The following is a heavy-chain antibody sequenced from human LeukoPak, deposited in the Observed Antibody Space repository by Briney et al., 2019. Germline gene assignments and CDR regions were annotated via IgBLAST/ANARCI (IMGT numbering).Heavy chain of an antibody. J-gene: IGHJ5*02. D-gene: IGHD2-2*01. CDR1: GGSISSYY. V-gene: IGHV4-59*01. Sequence: LETLSLTCTVSGGSISSYYWSWIRQPPGKGLEWTGYIYYSGSTNYNPSLKSRVTISVDTSKNQFSLKLSSVTAADTAVYYCASSTSSDWFDPWGQGTLVTVSS. CDR2: IYYSGST. CDR3: ASSTSSDWFDP.